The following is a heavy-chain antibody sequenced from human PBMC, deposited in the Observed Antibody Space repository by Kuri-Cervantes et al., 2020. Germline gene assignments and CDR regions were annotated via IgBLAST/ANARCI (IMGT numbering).Heavy chain of an antibody. V-gene: IGHV4-38-2*02. CDR2: IYHSGST. J-gene: IGHJ4*02. CDR1: GYSISSGYY. D-gene: IGHD2-8*02. Sequence: SETLSLTCTVSGYSISSGYYWGWIRQPPGKGLGWIGSIYHSGSTYYNPSLKSRVTISVDMSKNQFSLKLSSVTAADTAVYYCARVALGGVFFEYWGQGTLVTVSS. CDR3: ARVALGGVFFEY.